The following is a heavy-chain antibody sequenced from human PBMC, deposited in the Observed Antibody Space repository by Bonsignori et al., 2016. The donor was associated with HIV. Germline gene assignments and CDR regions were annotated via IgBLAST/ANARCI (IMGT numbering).Heavy chain of an antibody. Sequence: WIRQPPGKGLEWIGEINHSGSTNYNPSLKSRVTISVDTSKNQFSLKLSSVTAADTAVYYCARLRPARRYDSSGYYRFGYFDYWGQGTLVTVSS. D-gene: IGHD3-22*01. J-gene: IGHJ4*02. V-gene: IGHV4-34*01. CDR3: ARLRPARRYDSSGYYRFGYFDY. CDR2: INHSGST.